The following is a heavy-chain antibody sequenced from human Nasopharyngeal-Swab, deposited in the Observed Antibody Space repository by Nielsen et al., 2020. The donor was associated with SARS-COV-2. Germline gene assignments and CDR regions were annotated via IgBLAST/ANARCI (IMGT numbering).Heavy chain of an antibody. D-gene: IGHD6-19*01. CDR1: GGTFSSYA. J-gene: IGHJ4*02. CDR2: INTNTGNP. CDR3: ARVSVAGVFDY. V-gene: IGHV7-4-1*02. Sequence: ASVKVSCKASGGTFSSYAMNWVRQAPGQGLEWMGWINTNTGNPTYAQGFTGRFVFSLDTSVSTAYLQISSLKAEDTAVYYCARVSVAGVFDYWGQGTLVTVSS.